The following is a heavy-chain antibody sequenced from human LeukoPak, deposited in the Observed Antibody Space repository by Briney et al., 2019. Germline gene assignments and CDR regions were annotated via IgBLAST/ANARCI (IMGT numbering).Heavy chain of an antibody. CDR1: GFTLSDYY. J-gene: IGHJ4*02. V-gene: IGHV3-11*01. D-gene: IGHD4-23*01. Sequence: PGGSLRLSCAASGFTLSDYYMSWIRQGPGKGLEWVSHITSSGATMFYAGSVKGRFTISRDNAKNSLYLQMNSLRAEDTALYYCARTSTVVMVGHDYWGQGTLVTVSS. CDR3: ARTSTVVMVGHDY. CDR2: ITSSGATM.